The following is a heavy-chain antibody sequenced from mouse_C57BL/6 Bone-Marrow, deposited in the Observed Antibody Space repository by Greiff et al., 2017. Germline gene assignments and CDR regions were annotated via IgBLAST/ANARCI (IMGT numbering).Heavy chain of an antibody. V-gene: IGHV5-4*01. Sequence: EVQLVESGGGLVKPGGSLKLSCAASGFTFSSYAMPWVRQTPVKRLEWVATISDGDSYTYYPDNVKGRFTISRDNAKNTPNLQLSHLMSEDTAMYYCARAAVGPVDYGGQGNALTVSS. CDR2: ISDGDSYT. CDR3: ARAAVGPVDY. J-gene: IGHJ2*01. D-gene: IGHD1-1*01. CDR1: GFTFSSYA.